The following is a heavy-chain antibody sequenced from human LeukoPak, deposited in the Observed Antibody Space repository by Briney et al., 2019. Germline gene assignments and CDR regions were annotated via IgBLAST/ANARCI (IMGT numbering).Heavy chain of an antibody. J-gene: IGHJ4*02. CDR2: IHSGGTTI. CDR1: EFSFSTYS. V-gene: IGHV3-48*02. Sequence: GGSLRLSCATSEFSFSTYSMNWVRQAPGKGLEWVSYIHSGGTTIYYADSVKGRFTISRDNAKNSLYLQMNSLRDEDTAVYHCARDPHALDYWGQGTLVTVSS. CDR3: ARDPHALDY.